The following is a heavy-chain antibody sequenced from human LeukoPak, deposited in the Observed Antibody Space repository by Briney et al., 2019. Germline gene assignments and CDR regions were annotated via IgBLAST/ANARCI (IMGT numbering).Heavy chain of an antibody. Sequence: PGGSLRLSCAASGFTFSSYAMSWVRQAPGKGLEGVSAISGSGGSTYYADSVKGRFTISRDNSKNTLYLQMNSLRAEDTAVYYCAKGLIRLGELSLYLGRSPFDYWGQGTLVTVSS. V-gene: IGHV3-23*01. CDR3: AKGLIRLGELSLYLGRSPFDY. J-gene: IGHJ4*02. CDR2: ISGSGGST. D-gene: IGHD3-16*02. CDR1: GFTFSSYA.